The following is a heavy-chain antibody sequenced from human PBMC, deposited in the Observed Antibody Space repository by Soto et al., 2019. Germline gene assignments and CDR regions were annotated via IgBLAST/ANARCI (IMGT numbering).Heavy chain of an antibody. V-gene: IGHV4-30-4*01. J-gene: IGHJ4*02. CDR2: IYYSGST. Sequence: SETLSLTCTVSGGSISSGDYYWSWIRQPPGKGLEWIGYIYYSGSTYYNPSLKSRVTISVDASKNQFSLKLSSVTAADTAVYYCARNPDYGDPLGYFDYWGQGTLVIVSS. CDR1: GGSISSGDYY. D-gene: IGHD4-17*01. CDR3: ARNPDYGDPLGYFDY.